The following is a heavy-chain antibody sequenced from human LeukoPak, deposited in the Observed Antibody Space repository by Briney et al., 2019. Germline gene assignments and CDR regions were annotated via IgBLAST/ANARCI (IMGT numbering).Heavy chain of an antibody. CDR2: IYFSGRT. V-gene: IGHV4-59*08. D-gene: IGHD3-10*01. CDR1: GGSISSYY. CDR3: ARHKPTGSYPLEL. Sequence: SGTLSLTCTVSGGSISSYYWSWLRQSPGKGLEWIGHIYFSGRTTYNPSLGSRLTISADTSTSQLSLKLSSVTAADTAVYYCARHKPTGSYPLELWGQGTLVTVSS. J-gene: IGHJ4*02.